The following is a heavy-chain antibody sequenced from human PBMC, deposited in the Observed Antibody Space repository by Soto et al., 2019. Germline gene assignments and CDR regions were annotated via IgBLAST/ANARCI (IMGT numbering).Heavy chain of an antibody. V-gene: IGHV1-18*04. CDR3: ATSYDSGFDP. CDR1: GYPFAKYG. J-gene: IGHJ5*02. Sequence: QLQLVQSGAEVKRPGASVRVSCEASGYPFAKYGISWIRQAPGQGLEWMGWIRPDNGNTEYAQKFQGRVSMTRDTSSNTVYLEVRSLRSDDTAMYYCATSYDSGFDPWGQGTLVSVSS. CDR2: IRPDNGNT. D-gene: IGHD5-12*01.